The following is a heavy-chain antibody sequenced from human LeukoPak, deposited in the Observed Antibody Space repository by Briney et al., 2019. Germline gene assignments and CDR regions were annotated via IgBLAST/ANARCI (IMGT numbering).Heavy chain of an antibody. Sequence: SETLSLTCTVSGGSISSNYWSWIRQPAGKGLEWIGRIYSSGSTNYNPSLKSRVSMSADTSKNQFSLNLSSVTAADTAVYYCARGPYYSNALGHFDYWGQGTPVTVSS. CDR3: ARGPYYSNALGHFDY. J-gene: IGHJ4*02. CDR2: IYSSGST. CDR1: GGSISSNY. V-gene: IGHV4-4*07. D-gene: IGHD4-11*01.